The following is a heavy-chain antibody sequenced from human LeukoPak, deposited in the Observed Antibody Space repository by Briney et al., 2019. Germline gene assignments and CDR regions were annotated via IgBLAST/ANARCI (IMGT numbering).Heavy chain of an antibody. Sequence: GGSLRLSCATSGLTFRTTWMHWVRQAPGKGLVWVSRIKSDGSSTSYADSVKGRFTISRDNAKNSLYLQMSNLRAEDTAVYFCARGGGLDVWGQGATVTVSS. D-gene: IGHD3-16*01. CDR2: IKSDGSST. CDR1: GLTFRTTW. J-gene: IGHJ6*02. V-gene: IGHV3-74*01. CDR3: ARGGGLDV.